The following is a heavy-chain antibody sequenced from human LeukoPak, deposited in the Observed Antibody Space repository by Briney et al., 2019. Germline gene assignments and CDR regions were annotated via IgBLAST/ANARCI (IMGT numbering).Heavy chain of an antibody. CDR2: ISGSGGST. V-gene: IGHV3-23*01. J-gene: IGHJ3*02. Sequence: GGTLRLSCAVSGFTFSSYGMSWVRQAPGKGLEWVSAISGSGGSTYYADSVKGRFTISRDNSKNTLYLQMNSLRAEDTAVYYCAKGVYRDAFDIWGQGTMVTVSS. D-gene: IGHD6-6*01. CDR3: AKGVYRDAFDI. CDR1: GFTFSSYG.